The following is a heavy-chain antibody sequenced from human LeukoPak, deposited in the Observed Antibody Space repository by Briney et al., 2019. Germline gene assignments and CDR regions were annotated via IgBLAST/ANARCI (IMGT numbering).Heavy chain of an antibody. Sequence: ASVKVSCKASGGTFSSYAISWVRQAPGQGLEWMGGIIPIFGTANYAQKFQGRVTITADESTSTAYMELSSLRSEDTAVYYCANGGYGQYYFDYWGQGTLVTVSS. V-gene: IGHV1-69*13. D-gene: IGHD2-15*01. CDR2: IIPIFGTA. CDR1: GGTFSSYA. CDR3: ANGGYGQYYFDY. J-gene: IGHJ4*02.